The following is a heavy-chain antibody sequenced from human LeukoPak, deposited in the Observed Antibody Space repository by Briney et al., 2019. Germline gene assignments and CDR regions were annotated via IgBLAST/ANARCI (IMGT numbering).Heavy chain of an antibody. Sequence: GGSLRLSCAASGLSFSNYAMSWVRQAPGKGLEWVSSISDSGAATYYADSVKGRFTISRDNSKSTLYLQLNSLGAEDTAVYYCAKIAPWGAVTTTDGFDYWGQGTLVTVSS. J-gene: IGHJ4*02. V-gene: IGHV3-23*01. CDR2: ISDSGAAT. CDR3: AKIAPWGAVTTTDGFDY. CDR1: GLSFSNYA. D-gene: IGHD4-17*01.